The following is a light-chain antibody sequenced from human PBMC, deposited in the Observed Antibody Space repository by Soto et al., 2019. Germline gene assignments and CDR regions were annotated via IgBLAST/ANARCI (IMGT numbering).Light chain of an antibody. J-gene: IGKJ4*01. V-gene: IGKV3-20*01. CDR3: QQYGNSLT. CDR2: GAS. CDR1: QSVYNNY. Sequence: EIVLTQSPGTLSLSPGERVTLSCRASQSVYNNYLAWYQQRPGQAPRTLIYGASSRATGIPDRFSGSGSGTDFTLSISGLEPEDSAVYYCQQYGNSLTFGGGTRWRSN.